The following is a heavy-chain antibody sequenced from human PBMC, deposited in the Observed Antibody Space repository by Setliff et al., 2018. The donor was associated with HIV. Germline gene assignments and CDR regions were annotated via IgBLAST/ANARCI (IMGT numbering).Heavy chain of an antibody. CDR2: IDYSGST. V-gene: IGHV4-59*08. J-gene: IGHJ4*02. CDR1: GGSISEYY. Sequence: PSETLSLTCTVSGGSISEYYWSWIRQPPGKGLEWIGYIDYSGSTNYNASLKSRLTMSIDTSKSQFSLKLSSVTAADTAVYYCARWVYNSAWSLDYWGQGTLVTVSS. D-gene: IGHD6-19*01. CDR3: ARWVYNSAWSLDY.